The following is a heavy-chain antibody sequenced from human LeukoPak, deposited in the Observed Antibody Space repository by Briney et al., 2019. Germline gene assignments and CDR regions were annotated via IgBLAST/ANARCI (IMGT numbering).Heavy chain of an antibody. J-gene: IGHJ4*02. Sequence: ASVKVSCKASGYTFTSYGISWVRQAPGQGLEWMGWVSAYNGNTNYAQKLQGRVTMTTDTSTSTAYMELRSLRSDDTAVYYCARDAVVSRSGSPFDYWGQGTLVTVSS. CDR1: GYTFTSYG. CDR3: ARDAVVSRSGSPFDY. V-gene: IGHV1-18*01. D-gene: IGHD2-15*01. CDR2: VSAYNGNT.